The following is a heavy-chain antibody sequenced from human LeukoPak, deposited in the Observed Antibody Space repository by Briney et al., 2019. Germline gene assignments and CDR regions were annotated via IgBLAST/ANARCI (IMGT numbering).Heavy chain of an antibody. CDR3: ARDYVPTLRSGSFDY. Sequence: ASVKVSCKASGYTFTNYGITWVRQAPGQGLEWMGWISAHNGNTDYTENLQGRVTLTTDTSTSTVYMELRSLRSDDTAVYYCARDYVPTLRSGSFDYWGQGTLVTVSS. J-gene: IGHJ4*02. V-gene: IGHV1-18*01. CDR1: GYTFTNYG. CDR2: ISAHNGNT. D-gene: IGHD3-10*01.